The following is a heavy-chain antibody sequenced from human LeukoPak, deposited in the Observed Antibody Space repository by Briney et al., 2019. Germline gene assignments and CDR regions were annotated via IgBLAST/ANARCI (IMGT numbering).Heavy chain of an antibody. D-gene: IGHD6-19*01. CDR3: ARVGSGWIFDY. J-gene: IGHJ4*02. V-gene: IGHV4-34*01. Sequence: SETLSLTCAVYGGSFSGYYWSWIRQSPGKGLEWIGEINHSGSTNYNPSLKSRVTISVDTSKNQFSLKLTSVTAADTAVYYCARVGSGWIFDYWGQGTLVTVSS. CDR2: INHSGST. CDR1: GGSFSGYY.